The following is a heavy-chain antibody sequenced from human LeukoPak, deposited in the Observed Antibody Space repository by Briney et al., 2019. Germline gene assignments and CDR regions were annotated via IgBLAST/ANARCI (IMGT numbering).Heavy chain of an antibody. V-gene: IGHV4-34*01. CDR3: AMEKWLRPIDY. J-gene: IGHJ4*02. Sequence: SETLSLTCAVYGGSFSGYYWSWIRQPPAKGLEWIGEINHSGSTNYNPSLKSRVTISVDTSKNQFSLTLSSVTAADTAVYYCAMEKWLRPIDYWGQGTLVTVSS. CDR1: GGSFSGYY. CDR2: INHSGST. D-gene: IGHD5-12*01.